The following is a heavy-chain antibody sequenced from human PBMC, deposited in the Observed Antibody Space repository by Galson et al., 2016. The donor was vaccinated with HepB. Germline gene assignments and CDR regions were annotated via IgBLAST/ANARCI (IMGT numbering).Heavy chain of an antibody. V-gene: IGHV3-33*01. J-gene: IGHJ2*01. Sequence: SLRLSCAASGATFSPYGIHWVRQAPGKGLEWVAVIWYDGTNKYYADSVKGRFTISRDNSKNTVYLQMSYLRTEDTALYYCARDRRSDVRGNQWYFDLWGRGTLLTVSS. CDR1: GATFSPYG. CDR2: IWYDGTNK. CDR3: ARDRRSDVRGNQWYFDL. D-gene: IGHD3-16*01.